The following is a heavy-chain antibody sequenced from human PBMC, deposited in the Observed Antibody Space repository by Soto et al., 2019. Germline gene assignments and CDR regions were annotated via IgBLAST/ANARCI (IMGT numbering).Heavy chain of an antibody. Sequence: QVQLQESGPGLVNPSGTLSLTCAVSDGSISSDNWWSWVRQPPGKVLEWIGEIYHSGGTHYNPSLMSRVTISVDKSKNLISLELSSVTAADTAVYFCARHGGFSFDSWGQGTLVTVS. D-gene: IGHD3-3*01. CDR1: DGSISSDNW. J-gene: IGHJ4*02. CDR3: ARHGGFSFDS. V-gene: IGHV4-4*02. CDR2: IYHSGGT.